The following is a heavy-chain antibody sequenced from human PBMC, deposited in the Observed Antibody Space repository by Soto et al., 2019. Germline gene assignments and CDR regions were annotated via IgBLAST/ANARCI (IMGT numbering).Heavy chain of an antibody. J-gene: IGHJ4*02. CDR2: ISSSSSTI. V-gene: IGHV3-48*01. Sequence: GGSLRLSCAASGFTFSSYSMNWVRQAPGKGLEWVSYISSSSSTIYYGDSVKGRFTISRDNAKNTLYLQMNSLKTEDTAVYYCTTSSSGWPQYYFDYWGQGTLVTVSS. CDR1: GFTFSSYS. CDR3: TTSSSGWPQYYFDY. D-gene: IGHD6-19*01.